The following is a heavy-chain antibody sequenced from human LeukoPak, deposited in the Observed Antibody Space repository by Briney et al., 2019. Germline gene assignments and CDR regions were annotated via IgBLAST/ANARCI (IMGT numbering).Heavy chain of an antibody. J-gene: IGHJ5*02. CDR2: ISAYNCNT. CDR3: ARARYYDILTGYYNVYGNWFDP. CDR1: GYTFTSYG. D-gene: IGHD3-9*01. V-gene: IGHV1-18*01. Sequence: GASVKVSCKASGYTFTSYGISWVRQAPGQGLEWMGWISAYNCNTNYAQKLQGRVNMTTDTSTSTAYMELRSLRSDDTAVYYCARARYYDILTGYYNVYGNWFDPWGQGTLVTVSS.